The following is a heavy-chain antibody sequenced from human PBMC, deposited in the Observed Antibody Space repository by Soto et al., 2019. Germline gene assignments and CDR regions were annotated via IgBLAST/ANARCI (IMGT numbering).Heavy chain of an antibody. CDR3: ARDSRPPYGYGSSIVGLDI. D-gene: IGHD5-18*01. V-gene: IGHV1-3*01. CDR2: ISAGNGNT. CDR1: GNTFNNLD. J-gene: IGHJ3*02. Sequence: ASVTVSCTASGNTFNNLDLKWVRQDPEQELEWMGWISAGNGNTKYSQKFQGRVTITRDTSASTTYMELSSLRFEDTAVYYCARDSRPPYGYGSSIVGLDIWGQGTMVTVS.